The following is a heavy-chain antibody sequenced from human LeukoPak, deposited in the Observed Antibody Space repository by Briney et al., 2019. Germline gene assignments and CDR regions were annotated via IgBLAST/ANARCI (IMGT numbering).Heavy chain of an antibody. J-gene: IGHJ4*02. CDR2: IKSDESST. CDR1: GFTFSSYW. CDR3: ARDGVRSGYHEGPDY. D-gene: IGHD3-22*01. Sequence: GGSLRLSCAASGFTFSSYWMHWVRQAPGKGLVWVSRIKSDESSTSYADSAKGRFTISRDNAKNTLYLQMNSLRAEDTAVYYCARDGVRSGYHEGPDYWGQGTLVTVSS. V-gene: IGHV3-74*01.